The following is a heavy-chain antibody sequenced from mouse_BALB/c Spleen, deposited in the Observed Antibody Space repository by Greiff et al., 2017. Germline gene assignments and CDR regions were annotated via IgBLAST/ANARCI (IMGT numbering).Heavy chain of an antibody. CDR1: GFTFSDYY. Sequence: EVQLVESGGGLVKPGGSLKLSCAASGFTFSDYYMYWVRQTPEKRLEWVATISDGGSYTYYPDSVKGRFTISRDNAKNNLYLQMSSLKSEDTAMYYCARDDHYYFAYWGQGTLVTVSA. J-gene: IGHJ3*01. V-gene: IGHV5-4*02. D-gene: IGHD1-2*01. CDR3: ARDDHYYFAY. CDR2: ISDGGSYT.